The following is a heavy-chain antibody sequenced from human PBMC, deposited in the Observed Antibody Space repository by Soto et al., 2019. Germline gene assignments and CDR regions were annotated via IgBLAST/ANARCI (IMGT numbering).Heavy chain of an antibody. CDR2: IYYSGST. V-gene: IGHV4-59*01. D-gene: IGHD4-17*01. CDR1: GGSISSYY. CDR3: ARSPYGDYPWYFDY. Sequence: SETLSLTCTVSGGSISSYYWSWIRQPPGKGLEWIGYIYYSGSTNYNPSLKSRVTISVDTSKNQFSLKLSSVTAADTAVYYCARSPYGDYPWYFDYWGQGTLVTVSS. J-gene: IGHJ4*02.